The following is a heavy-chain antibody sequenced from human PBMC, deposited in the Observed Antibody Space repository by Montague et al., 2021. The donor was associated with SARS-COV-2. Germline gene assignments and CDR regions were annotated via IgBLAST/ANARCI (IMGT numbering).Heavy chain of an antibody. J-gene: IGHJ3*02. V-gene: IGHV2-5*02. CDR3: AHNSYTITFGGVIFTDTGAFHI. D-gene: IGHD3-16*02. CDR1: GFSLSTSGVG. CDR2: SYWDDDK. Sequence: PALVKPTQTLTLTCTFSGFSLSTSGVGVGWIRQPPGKALEWLALSYWDDDKRYSPSLKSRLTITKDTTKNQVDLTMTNMDPVDTAAYYCAHNSYTITFGGVIFTDTGAFHIWGQGTMVTVSS.